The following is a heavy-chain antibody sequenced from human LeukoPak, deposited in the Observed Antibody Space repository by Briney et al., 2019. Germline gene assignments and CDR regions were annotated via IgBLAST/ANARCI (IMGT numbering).Heavy chain of an antibody. CDR3: ARYIRTGGYYFDY. V-gene: IGHV3-7*03. J-gene: IGHJ4*02. D-gene: IGHD2-8*02. CDR1: GFNFNTYW. CDR2: IKYEGSEK. Sequence: GGSLRLSCAASGFNFNTYWMGWMRQAPGKGLEWVANIKYEGSEKYYVDSVKGRFTISRDNAKSSLYLQTNSLRAEDTAVYYCARYIRTGGYYFDYWGQGTLVTVSS.